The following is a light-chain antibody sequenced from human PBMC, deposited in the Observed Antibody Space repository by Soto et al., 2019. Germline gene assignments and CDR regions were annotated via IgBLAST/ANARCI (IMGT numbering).Light chain of an antibody. CDR3: QQRTLWPRT. CDR2: GAS. V-gene: IGKV3-11*01. J-gene: IGKJ1*01. CDR1: QRLSGT. Sequence: EIVLTQSPATLSLSPGERATHSCRASQRLSGTLAWFQHKPGQPPRLLIYGASNRATGIPARFSASGSGTDFTLTIICLEPEDFAVYYCQQRTLWPRTFGKGTKV.